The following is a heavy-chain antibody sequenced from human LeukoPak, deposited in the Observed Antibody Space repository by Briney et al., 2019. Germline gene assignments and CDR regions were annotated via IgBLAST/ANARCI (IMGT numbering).Heavy chain of an antibody. J-gene: IGHJ4*02. CDR1: GFTFSSYS. D-gene: IGHD1-26*01. CDR2: ISSSSSTI. Sequence: GGSLRLSCAASGFTFSSYSMNWVRQAPGKGLEWVSYISSSSSTIYYAGSVKGRFTISRDNAENSLYLEMNSLRVEDTAIYYCVRDRGSYRPIDYWGQGTLVTVSS. V-gene: IGHV3-48*04. CDR3: VRDRGSYRPIDY.